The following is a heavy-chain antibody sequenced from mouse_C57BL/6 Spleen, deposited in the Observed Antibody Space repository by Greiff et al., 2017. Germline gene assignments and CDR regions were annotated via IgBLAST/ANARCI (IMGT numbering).Heavy chain of an antibody. J-gene: IGHJ3*01. D-gene: IGHD1-1*01. CDR2: ISYDGSN. CDR3: ARDYDGPWFAY. Sequence: EVQLQESGPGLVKPSQSLSLTCSVTGYSITSGYYWNWIRQFPGNKLEWMGYISYDGSNNYNPSIKNRISITRDTSKNQFFLKLNSVTTEDTATYYCARDYDGPWFAYWGQGTLVTVSA. V-gene: IGHV3-6*01. CDR1: GYSITSGYY.